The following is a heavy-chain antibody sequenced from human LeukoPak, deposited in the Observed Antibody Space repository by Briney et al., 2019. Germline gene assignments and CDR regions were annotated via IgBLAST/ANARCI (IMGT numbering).Heavy chain of an antibody. J-gene: IGHJ6*04. Sequence: SETLSLTCAVYGGSFSGYYWSWIRQPPGKGLEWIGYIYYSGSTNYNPSLKSRVTISVDTSKNQFSLKLSSVTAADTAVYYCARVRWWFGLHVDVWGKGTTVTVSS. CDR1: GGSFSGYY. D-gene: IGHD3-10*01. CDR3: ARVRWWFGLHVDV. V-gene: IGHV4-59*12. CDR2: IYYSGST.